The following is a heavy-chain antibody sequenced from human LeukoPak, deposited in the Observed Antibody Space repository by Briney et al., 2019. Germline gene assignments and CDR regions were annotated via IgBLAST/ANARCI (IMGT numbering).Heavy chain of an antibody. CDR3: ARPSDDAFDI. D-gene: IGHD1-26*01. CDR1: YW. V-gene: IGHV5-51*01. CDR2: IYPGDSDT. J-gene: IGHJ3*02. Sequence: YWSWIRQPPGKGLEWMGIIYPGDSDTRYNPSFQGQVTISADESISTAYLQWSSLKASDTAMYYCARPSDDAFDIWGQGTMVTVSS.